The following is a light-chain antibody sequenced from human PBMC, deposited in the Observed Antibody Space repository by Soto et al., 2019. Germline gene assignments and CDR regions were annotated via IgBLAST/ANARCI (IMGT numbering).Light chain of an antibody. J-gene: IGKJ1*01. CDR2: GAS. V-gene: IGKV3-20*01. Sequence: EIVLTQYPATVSLSPGERATLSCRASQSIRSPFLAWYQQKPGQAPRLFIHGASSRATGIPDRFSGSGSGTDFTLTISRLEPEDFAVYYCGSDEWTFGQGTKVE. CDR3: GSDEWT. CDR1: QSIRSPF.